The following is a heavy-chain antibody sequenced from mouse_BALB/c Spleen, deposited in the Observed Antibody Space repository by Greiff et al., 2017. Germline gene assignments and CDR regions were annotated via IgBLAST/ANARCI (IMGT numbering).Heavy chain of an antibody. J-gene: IGHJ2*01. CDR2: ISSGSSTI. CDR3: ARSGNYYVDY. Sequence: EVQVVESGGGLVQPGGSRKLSCAASGFTFSSFGMHWVRQAPEKGLEWVAYISSGSSTIYYADTVKGRFTISRDNPKNTLFLQMTSLRSEDTAMYYCARSGNYYVDYWGQGTTLTVSS. D-gene: IGHD3-1*01. CDR1: GFTFSSFG. V-gene: IGHV5-17*02.